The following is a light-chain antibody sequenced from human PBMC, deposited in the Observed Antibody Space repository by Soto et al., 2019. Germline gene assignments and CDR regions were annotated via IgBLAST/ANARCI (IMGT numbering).Light chain of an antibody. CDR3: LQHNSYPPT. CDR2: AAS. V-gene: IGKV1-17*02. CDR1: QDIGSD. Sequence: DIPMTQSPSSLSASVGDRVTITCRASQDIGSDLGWYQQKPGKAPKRLIYAASSLQSGVPSRFSGSGSGTEFTLTISNLQPEDFAAYYCLQHNSYPPTFGQGTKLEVK. J-gene: IGKJ2*01.